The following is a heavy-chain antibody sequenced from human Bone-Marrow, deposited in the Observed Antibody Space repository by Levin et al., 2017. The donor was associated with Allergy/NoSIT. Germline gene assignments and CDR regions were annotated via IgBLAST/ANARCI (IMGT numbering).Heavy chain of an antibody. CDR2: ISAYNGNT. CDR1: GYTFTSYG. V-gene: IGHV1-18*01. CDR3: ARVEGPYYVWGSYPHDWFDP. D-gene: IGHD3-16*02. Sequence: GESLKISCKASGYTFTSYGISWVRQAPGQGLEWMGWISAYNGNTNYAQKLQGRVTMTTDTSTSTAYMELRSLRSDDTAVYYCARVEGPYYVWGSYPHDWFDPWGQGTLVTVSS. J-gene: IGHJ5*02.